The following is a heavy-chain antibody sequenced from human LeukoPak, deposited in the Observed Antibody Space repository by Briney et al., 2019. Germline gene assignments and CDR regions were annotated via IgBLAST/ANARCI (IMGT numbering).Heavy chain of an antibody. CDR3: ARLWSSSWAHLDYFDY. J-gene: IGHJ4*02. D-gene: IGHD6-13*01. V-gene: IGHV4-39*07. CDR1: GGSISSSSYY. CDR2: IYYSGST. Sequence: PSETLSLTCTVSGGSISSSSYYWGWIRQPPGKGLEWIGSIYYSGSTYYNPSLKSRVTISVDTSKNQFSLKLSSVTAADTAVYYCARLWSSSWAHLDYFDYWGQGTLVTVSS.